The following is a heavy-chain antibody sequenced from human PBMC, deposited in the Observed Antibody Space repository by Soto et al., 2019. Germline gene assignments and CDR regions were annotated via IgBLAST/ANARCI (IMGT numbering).Heavy chain of an antibody. V-gene: IGHV1-69*02. J-gene: IGHJ6*02. CDR3: ASGTTVTSRYYCAGMDV. CDR2: IIPILGIA. CDR1: GGTFSSYT. D-gene: IGHD4-17*01. Sequence: QVQLVQSGAEVKKPGSSVKVSCKASGGTFSSYTISWVRQAPGQGLEWMGRIIPILGIANYAQKFQGRVTITADKATSKAYMELSSLRSEDTAVYYCASGTTVTSRYYCAGMDVWGQGTTVTVAS.